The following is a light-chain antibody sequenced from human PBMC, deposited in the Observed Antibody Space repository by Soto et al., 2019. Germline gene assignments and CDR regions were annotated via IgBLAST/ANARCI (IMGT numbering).Light chain of an antibody. CDR2: GAS. J-gene: IGKJ2*01. V-gene: IGKV3-20*01. CDR1: QSVRSNY. CDR3: QQYGGSPYT. Sequence: EIVLTQSPGTLSLSPGERATLSCRASQSVRSNYLAWYQQKPGQAPRLLIYGASTRATGIPDRFSGSGSGTDFTLTVIRPEPEALAVYYCQQYGGSPYTFGQGTKLEI.